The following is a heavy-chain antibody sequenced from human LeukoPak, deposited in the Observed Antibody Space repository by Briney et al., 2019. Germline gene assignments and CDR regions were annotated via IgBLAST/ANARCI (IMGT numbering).Heavy chain of an antibody. CDR2: IKQDGSEK. D-gene: IGHD1-7*01. V-gene: IGHV3-7*01. CDR3: ARAASGTGTSHFDD. CDR1: GFTFSSYW. Sequence: GGSLRLSXAASGFTFSSYWMSWVRQAPGKGLEWVANIKQDGSEKYYVDSVKGRFTISRDNAKNSLYLQMNSLRAEDTAMYYCARAASGTGTSHFDDWGHGTLVTVSS. J-gene: IGHJ4*01.